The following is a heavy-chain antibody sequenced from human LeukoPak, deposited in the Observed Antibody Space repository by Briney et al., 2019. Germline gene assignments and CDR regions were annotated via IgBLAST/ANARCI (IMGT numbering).Heavy chain of an antibody. Sequence: GGSLRLSCAASGFSVSSNYMSWVRQAPGKGLEWVSGINWNSGSIAYADSVKGRFTISRDNAKKSLYLQMTSLRVEDTAVYYCAKDLGMYYDISIGDRYLHYWGQGTLVTVSS. CDR3: AKDLGMYYDISIGDRYLHY. D-gene: IGHD3-9*01. V-gene: IGHV3-9*01. J-gene: IGHJ4*02. CDR1: GFSVSSNY. CDR2: INWNSGSI.